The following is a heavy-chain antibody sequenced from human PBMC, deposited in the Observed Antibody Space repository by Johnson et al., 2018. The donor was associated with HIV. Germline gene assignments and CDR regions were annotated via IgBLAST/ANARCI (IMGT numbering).Heavy chain of an antibody. CDR1: GFTVSSNY. V-gene: IGHV3-66*01. Sequence: MMLVESGGGLVQPGGSLRLSCAASGFTVSSNYINWVRQAPGKGLECVSGIYSGGTTYYADSVRGRFTISRDNSKNTLYLQMNSLRAEDTAVYFCARDRRYYDSSGYYHDAFDIWGQGTMVTVSS. J-gene: IGHJ3*02. D-gene: IGHD3-22*01. CDR3: ARDRRYYDSSGYYHDAFDI. CDR2: IYSGGTT.